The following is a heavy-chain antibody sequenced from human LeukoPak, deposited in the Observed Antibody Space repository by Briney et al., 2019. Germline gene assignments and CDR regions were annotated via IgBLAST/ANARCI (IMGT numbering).Heavy chain of an antibody. CDR2: ISGSGFST. Sequence: GGSLRLSCAASGFTFSSYGMNWVRQAPGKGLEWVSAISGSGFSTYYADSVKGRFTISRDNSKNTLYLQMNSLRAEDTAVYYCAKSYASGIVYFDCWGQGTLVTVSS. CDR3: AKSYASGIVYFDC. V-gene: IGHV3-23*01. CDR1: GFTFSSYG. D-gene: IGHD3-10*01. J-gene: IGHJ4*02.